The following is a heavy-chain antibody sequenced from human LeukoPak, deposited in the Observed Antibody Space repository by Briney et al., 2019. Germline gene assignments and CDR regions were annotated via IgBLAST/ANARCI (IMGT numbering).Heavy chain of an antibody. CDR3: DKDKTGSYGYYYSYIDF. D-gene: IGHD2-15*01. V-gene: IGHV3-33*06. Sequence: AGSLRLTCAVSGFSFSNSGKHWIRQAPGKGLEWVAVIWYDGSNKYYADSVKGRFTISRDNSKNTLYLQMNSPRADDTAVDYCDKDKTGSYGYYYSYIDFWGQGTMVTVSS. CDR1: GFSFSNSG. J-gene: IGHJ6*02. CDR2: IWYDGSNK.